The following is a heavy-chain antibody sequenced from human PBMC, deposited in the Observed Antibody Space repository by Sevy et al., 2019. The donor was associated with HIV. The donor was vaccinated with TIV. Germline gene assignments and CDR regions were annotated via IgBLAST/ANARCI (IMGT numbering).Heavy chain of an antibody. CDR3: ARSVSGGGDCFFDY. CDR1: GYTFTSYG. Sequence: ASVKVSCKASGYTFTSYGISWVRQAPGQGLEWMGWISAYNGNTNYAQKLQGRVTMTTETSTSTAYMELRSLRSDDTAVYYCARSVSGGGDCFFDYWGQGTLVTVSS. D-gene: IGHD2-21*01. CDR2: ISAYNGNT. V-gene: IGHV1-18*01. J-gene: IGHJ4*02.